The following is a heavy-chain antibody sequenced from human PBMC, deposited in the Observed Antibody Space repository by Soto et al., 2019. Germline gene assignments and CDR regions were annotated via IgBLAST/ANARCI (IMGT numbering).Heavy chain of an antibody. Sequence: QVQLVQSGAEVKQPGSSVKGSCTISGGTFDSFTISWVRQAPGQGFEWMGGIIPVSGVPSYSRHFQGRITITADASTRTAYMDLSGLKFEDTAVYFCARDSRTATVDFWGQGTLVSVS. J-gene: IGHJ4*02. CDR1: GGTFDSFT. V-gene: IGHV1-69*01. CDR2: IIPVSGVP. CDR3: ARDSRTATVDF. D-gene: IGHD2-2*01.